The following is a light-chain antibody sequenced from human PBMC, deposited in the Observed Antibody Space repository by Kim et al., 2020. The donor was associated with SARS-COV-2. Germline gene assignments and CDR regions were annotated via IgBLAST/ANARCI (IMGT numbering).Light chain of an antibody. J-gene: IGLJ3*02. CDR1: NIGSKN. CDR3: QVWDSSSARV. CDR2: RDS. Sequence: VALGQTARITCGGNNIGSKNVHGYQQKPGQAPVLVIYRDSNRPSGIPERFSGSNSGNTATLTISRAQAGDEADYYCQVWDSSSARVFGGGTQLTVL. V-gene: IGLV3-9*01.